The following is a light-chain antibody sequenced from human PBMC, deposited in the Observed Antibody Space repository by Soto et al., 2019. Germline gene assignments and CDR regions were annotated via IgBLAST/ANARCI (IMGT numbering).Light chain of an antibody. J-gene: IGKJ3*01. Sequence: DIQMTQSPSFLSSSAGLRVTITCRASQGISSYLAWYQQKPGKAPNLLIYTASTLQSGVPSRFSGSGSGTEFTLTISSLETEDLGTSYCQQVNSYTCTFGPGTTVDLK. V-gene: IGKV1-9*01. CDR2: TAS. CDR1: QGISSY. CDR3: QQVNSYTCT.